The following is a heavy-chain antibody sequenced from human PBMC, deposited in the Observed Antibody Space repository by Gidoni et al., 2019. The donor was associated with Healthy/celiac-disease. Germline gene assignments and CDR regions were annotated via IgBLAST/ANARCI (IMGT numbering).Heavy chain of an antibody. Sequence: EVQLVESGGGLVQPGGSLRLSCAASGFPFSSYDMHWVRQATGKGLEWVSAIGTAGDTYYPGSVKGRFTISRENAKNSLYLQMNSLRAGDTAVYYCARGGYYYGSGSYFDLWGRGTLVTVSS. CDR3: ARGGYYYGSGSYFDL. CDR2: IGTAGDT. J-gene: IGHJ2*01. V-gene: IGHV3-13*01. D-gene: IGHD3-10*01. CDR1: GFPFSSYD.